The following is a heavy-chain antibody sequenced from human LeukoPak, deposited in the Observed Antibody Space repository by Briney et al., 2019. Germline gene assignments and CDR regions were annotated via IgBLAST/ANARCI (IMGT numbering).Heavy chain of an antibody. CDR1: GFTFSSYS. J-gene: IGHJ3*02. V-gene: IGHV3-21*01. D-gene: IGHD3-10*01. CDR3: ARDEEVRGVIIPLDAFDI. CDR2: ISSSSSYI. Sequence: GGSLRLSCAASGFTFSSYSMNWVRQAPGKGLEWVSSISSSSSYIYYADSVKGRFTISRDNAKNSLYLQMNSLRAEDTAVYYCARDEEVRGVIIPLDAFDIWGQGTMVTVSS.